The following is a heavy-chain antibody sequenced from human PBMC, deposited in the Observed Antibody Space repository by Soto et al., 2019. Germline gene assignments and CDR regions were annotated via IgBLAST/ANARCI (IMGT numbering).Heavy chain of an antibody. Sequence: SETLSLTYTVSGGSISSYYWSWIRQPPGKGLEWIGYIYHSGGTYYNPSLKSRVTITVDRSNNQFSLKLSSVTAADTAVYYCGRDSRSGYYLDYWGQGTLVTVSS. CDR3: GRDSRSGYYLDY. V-gene: IGHV4-59*12. D-gene: IGHD3-22*01. CDR2: IYHSGGT. J-gene: IGHJ4*02. CDR1: GGSISSYY.